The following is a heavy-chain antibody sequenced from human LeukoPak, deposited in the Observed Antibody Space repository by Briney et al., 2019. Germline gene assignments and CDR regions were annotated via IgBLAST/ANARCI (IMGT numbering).Heavy chain of an antibody. CDR2: ISYNGNNK. Sequence: GGSLRLSWAASGFTLSSYAMHWVRQAPVKGLEWVAVISYNGNNKYYADSVKDRFTISRDNSKNTLYLQMNSLRTEDTAVYYRAKYGIRYSGYDIDYWGQGTLVTVSS. CDR3: AKYGIRYSGYDIDY. CDR1: GFTLSSYA. D-gene: IGHD5-12*01. V-gene: IGHV3-30-3*02. J-gene: IGHJ4*02.